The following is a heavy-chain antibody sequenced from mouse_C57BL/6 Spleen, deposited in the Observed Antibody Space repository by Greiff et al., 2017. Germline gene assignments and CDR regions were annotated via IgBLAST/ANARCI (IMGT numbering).Heavy chain of an antibody. CDR3: ARKPPDY. J-gene: IGHJ2*01. V-gene: IGHV1-50*01. CDR2: IDPSDSYT. D-gene: IGHD6-1*01. Sequence: VQLQESGAELVKPGASVKLSCKASGYTFTSYWMQWVKQRPGQGLEWIGEIDPSDSYTNYNQKFKGKATLTVDTSSSTAYMQLSSLTSEDSAVYYCARKPPDYWGQGTTLTVSS. CDR1: GYTFTSYW.